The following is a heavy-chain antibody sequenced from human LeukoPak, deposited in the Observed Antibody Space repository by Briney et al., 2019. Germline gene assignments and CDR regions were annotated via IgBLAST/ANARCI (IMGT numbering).Heavy chain of an antibody. D-gene: IGHD3-10*01. V-gene: IGHV1-69*05. Sequence: GASVKVSCKASGGSFRTYPISWVRQAPGQGLEWMGGLTQFFRRTNYTQKFQGRLTITTDESSSTAYMELSDLRSDDTAVYYCATSESGRSWDWFDPWGQGTLVTVSS. J-gene: IGHJ5*02. CDR2: LTQFFRRT. CDR3: ATSESGRSWDWFDP. CDR1: GGSFRTYP.